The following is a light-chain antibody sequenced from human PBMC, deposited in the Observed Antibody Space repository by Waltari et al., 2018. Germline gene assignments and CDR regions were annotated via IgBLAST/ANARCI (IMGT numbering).Light chain of an antibody. V-gene: IGKV1-39*01. CDR2: SAS. Sequence: DIQMTQSPSSLSASVGDIVTISCRASKGISSYFNWDHKKPGKAPKFLIYSASSFDSGVPSRFSGSGSGTDFTLTISSLQPEDFATYYCQQSDTTPLTFGGGTKVEIK. J-gene: IGKJ4*01. CDR1: KGISSY. CDR3: QQSDTTPLT.